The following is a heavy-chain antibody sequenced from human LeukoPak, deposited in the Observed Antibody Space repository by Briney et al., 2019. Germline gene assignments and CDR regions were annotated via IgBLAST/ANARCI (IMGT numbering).Heavy chain of an antibody. CDR2: ISYDGSNK. V-gene: IGHV3-30*04. CDR1: GFTFSSYA. CDR3: AKAKITMVRGAPNY. D-gene: IGHD3-10*01. J-gene: IGHJ4*02. Sequence: GGSLRLSCAASGFTFSSYAMHWVRQAPGKGLEWVAVISYDGSNKYYADSVKGRFTISGDNSKNTLYLQMNSLRAEDTAVYYCAKAKITMVRGAPNYWGQGTLVTVSS.